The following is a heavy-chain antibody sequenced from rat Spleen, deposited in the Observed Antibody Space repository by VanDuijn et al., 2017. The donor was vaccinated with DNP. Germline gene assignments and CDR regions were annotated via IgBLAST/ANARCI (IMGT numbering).Heavy chain of an antibody. CDR3: ARGIPDFDY. Sequence: QVQLKESGPGLVRPSQTLSLTCTVSGFSLTTYNVHWVRQPSGKGLEWLGIIWTSGGTEYNSALKSRLRISRDTSRSQVFLKMNSLQTEDTATYYCARGIPDFDYWGQGVMVTVSS. CDR1: GFSLTTYN. D-gene: IGHD2-2*01. V-gene: IGHV2-30*01. CDR2: IWTSGGT. J-gene: IGHJ2*01.